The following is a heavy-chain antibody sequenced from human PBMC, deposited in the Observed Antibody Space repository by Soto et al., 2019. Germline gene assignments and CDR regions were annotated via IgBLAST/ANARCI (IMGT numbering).Heavy chain of an antibody. CDR2: TFYSGST. CDR1: GGSISTYY. J-gene: IGHJ4*02. V-gene: IGHV4-59*01. CDR3: AGLGDYVDY. Sequence: QVQLQESGPGLVKPSETLSLTCTVPGGSISTYYWSWIRQSPGKGLEWIGYTFYSGSTNYNPPLKSRFTISVDMSENQFSLKLSPVTAADTAVYYCAGLGDYVDYWGQGTLVTVSS. D-gene: IGHD3-10*01.